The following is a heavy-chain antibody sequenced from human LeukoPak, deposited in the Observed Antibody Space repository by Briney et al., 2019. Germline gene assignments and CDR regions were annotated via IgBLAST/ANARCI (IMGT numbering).Heavy chain of an antibody. J-gene: IGHJ4*02. D-gene: IGHD2-15*01. CDR2: IWYDGSNK. Sequence: GGSLRLSCAASGFTFSSYGMHWVRQAPGKGLEWVAVIWYDGSNKYYADSVKGRFTISRDNPKNTLYLQLNSLRAEDTAVYYCARQHCSGGDCYFFDWGQGTLVTVSS. V-gene: IGHV3-33*01. CDR3: ARQHCSGGDCYFFD. CDR1: GFTFSSYG.